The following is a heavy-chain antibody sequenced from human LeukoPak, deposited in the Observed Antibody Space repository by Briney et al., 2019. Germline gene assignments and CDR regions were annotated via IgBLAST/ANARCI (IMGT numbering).Heavy chain of an antibody. CDR1: GGSISSYY. V-gene: IGHV4-59*08. CDR2: IYNTGST. Sequence: SGTLSLTCTVSGGSISSYYGSWIRQPPGEGGEWIGYIYNTGSTNYNPSLKSLVTISVDPSKTQFSQKVSSGTAADTAMYYCARHLSSSWLYFDYWGQGTLVTVSS. J-gene: IGHJ4*02. D-gene: IGHD6-13*01. CDR3: ARHLSSSWLYFDY.